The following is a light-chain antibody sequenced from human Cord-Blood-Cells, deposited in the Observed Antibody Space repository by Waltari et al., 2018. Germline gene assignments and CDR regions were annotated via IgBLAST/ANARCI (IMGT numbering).Light chain of an antibody. CDR3: QQSYSTPQT. V-gene: IGKV1-39*01. CDR2: AAA. J-gene: IGKJ4*01. Sequence: DIQMTEYPFSLSAFVGYRVTITCRASQSISSYLNWYLQKPGKAPKLLIDAAASLQSWVPSRYSGSASVTDFTLTISSLQPEDFATYYCQQSYSTPQTFGGGTKVEIK. CDR1: QSISSY.